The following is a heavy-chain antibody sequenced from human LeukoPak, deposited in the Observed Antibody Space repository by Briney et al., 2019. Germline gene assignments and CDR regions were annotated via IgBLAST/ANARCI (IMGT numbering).Heavy chain of an antibody. CDR2: IRGDSSDK. D-gene: IGHD7-27*01. V-gene: IGHV3-21*01. CDR3: ARDVNWGFDY. J-gene: IGHJ4*02. Sequence: GGSLRLSCVASGFSSSDYPMNWVRQAPGRGLEWVSNIRGDSSDKCYGDSVKGRFTISRGNAKNSLYLQMDSLRAEDTAFYYCARDVNWGFDYWGQGAQVTVSS. CDR1: GFSSSDYP.